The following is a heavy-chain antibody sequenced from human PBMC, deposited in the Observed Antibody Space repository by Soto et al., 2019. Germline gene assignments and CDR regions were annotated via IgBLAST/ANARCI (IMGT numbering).Heavy chain of an antibody. V-gene: IGHV4-59*12. D-gene: IGHD1-1*01. J-gene: IGHJ4*02. CDR2: IYHTGST. CDR3: ARATGTLRSRNCDY. Sequence: PSETLSLTCTVSGGSISSYYWSWIRQPPGKGLEWIGYIYHTGSTYYSKSLRSRLTMSVDTSKSQFSLRLSSVTAADTAVYYCARATGTLRSRNCDYWGQGSLVTVS. CDR1: GGSISSYY.